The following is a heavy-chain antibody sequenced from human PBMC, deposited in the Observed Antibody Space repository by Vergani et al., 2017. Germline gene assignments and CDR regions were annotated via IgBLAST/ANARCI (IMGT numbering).Heavy chain of an antibody. J-gene: IGHJ6*03. CDR2: IRSKANSYAT. D-gene: IGHD4-17*01. Sequence: EVQLVESGGGLVQPGGSLKLSCAASGFTFSGSAMHWVRQASGKGLEWVGRIRSKANSYATAYAASVKGRFTISRDDSKNTAYLQMNSLKTEDTAVYYCASDYGDYDPHTYYYYMDVWGKGP. CDR1: GFTFSGSA. CDR3: ASDYGDYDPHTYYYYMDV. V-gene: IGHV3-73*01.